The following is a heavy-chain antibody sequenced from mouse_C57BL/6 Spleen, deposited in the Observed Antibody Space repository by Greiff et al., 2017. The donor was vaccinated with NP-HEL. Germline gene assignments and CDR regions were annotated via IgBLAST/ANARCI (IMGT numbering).Heavy chain of an antibody. CDR1: GYTFTSYW. Sequence: VQLQQPGAELVMPGTSVKLSCKASGYTFTSYWMHWVKQRPGQGLEWIGVIDPSDSYTNYNQKFKGKATLTVDTSSSTAYMQLSSLTSEDSAVYYCATLYYDYDGDFDYWGQGTTLTVSS. J-gene: IGHJ2*01. CDR2: IDPSDSYT. D-gene: IGHD2-4*01. V-gene: IGHV1-59*01. CDR3: ATLYYDYDGDFDY.